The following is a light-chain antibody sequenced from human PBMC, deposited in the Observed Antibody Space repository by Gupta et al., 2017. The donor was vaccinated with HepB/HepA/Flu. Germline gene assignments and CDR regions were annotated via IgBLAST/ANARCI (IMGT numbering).Light chain of an antibody. V-gene: IGLV1-44*01. CDR1: TSNIGSNT. J-gene: IGLJ2*01. CDR2: SNH. Sequence: SVLIQPPSASGTPGQTVTISCSGSTSNIGSNTVTWYQLLPGMAPRLLVYSNHQRPSGVPDRFFGSKSGTSASLAITGLQAEDEADYYCAAWDDSLNGVVFGGGTRLTVL. CDR3: AAWDDSLNGVV.